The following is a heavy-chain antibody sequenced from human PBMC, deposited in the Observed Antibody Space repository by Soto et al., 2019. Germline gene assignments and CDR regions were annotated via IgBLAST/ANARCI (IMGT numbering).Heavy chain of an antibody. J-gene: IGHJ5*02. V-gene: IGHV4-4*02. Sequence: SETLSLTCAVSGVSISSSNWWTWVRQAPGKGLEWIGEMWPSGGTTYNPSLQNRVTISVDNSKNHLSLTLTSVTAADTAIYYCARCLHCSDGGRFAPWGQGALVTVSS. CDR2: MWPSGGT. CDR3: ARCLHCSDGGRFAP. CDR1: GVSISSSNW. D-gene: IGHD3-16*01.